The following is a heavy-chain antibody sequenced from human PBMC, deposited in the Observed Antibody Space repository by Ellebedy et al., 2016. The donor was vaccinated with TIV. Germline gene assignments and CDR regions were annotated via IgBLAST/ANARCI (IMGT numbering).Heavy chain of an antibody. CDR1: GYTFSSYY. CDR3: ARDLGQYCGGDCFGEIDY. Sequence: ASVKVSXKASGYTFSSYYMHWVRQAPGQGLEWMGIINPSGGGTSYAQNFQGRVTMTRDTSTRTVYMELSSLRSEDTAVYYCARDLGQYCGGDCFGEIDYWGQGTLVTVSS. V-gene: IGHV1-46*01. CDR2: INPSGGGT. J-gene: IGHJ4*02. D-gene: IGHD2-21*01.